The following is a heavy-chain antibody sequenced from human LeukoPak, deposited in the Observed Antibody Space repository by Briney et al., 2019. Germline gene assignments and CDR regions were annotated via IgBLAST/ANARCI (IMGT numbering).Heavy chain of an antibody. CDR2: ISYDGSNK. CDR1: GFTFSNAW. J-gene: IGHJ6*02. CDR3: AKDLRISLGSYGSHYYYGMDV. V-gene: IGHV3-30*18. Sequence: GGSLRLSCAASGFTFSNAWMSWVRQAPGKGLEWVAGISYDGSNKYYADSVKGRFTISRDNSKNTLYLQMNSLRAEDTAVYYCAKDLRISLGSYGSHYYYGMDVWGQGTTVIVSS. D-gene: IGHD3-16*01.